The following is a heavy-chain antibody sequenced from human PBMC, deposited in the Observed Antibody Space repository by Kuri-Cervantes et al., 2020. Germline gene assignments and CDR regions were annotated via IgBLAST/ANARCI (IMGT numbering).Heavy chain of an antibody. J-gene: IGHJ4*02. CDR3: ARHTCSSTSCSYAYFDY. Sequence: SETLSLTCAVSGDSISSSFYYWGWIRQPPGKGLEWIGSIHDSGYSSYNPSLKSRATISGDTSTNQLSLNLRSVTAADTAIYFCARHTCSSTSCSYAYFDYWGKGILVTVSS. CDR2: IHDSGYS. V-gene: IGHV4-39*01. D-gene: IGHD2-2*01. CDR1: GDSISSSFYY.